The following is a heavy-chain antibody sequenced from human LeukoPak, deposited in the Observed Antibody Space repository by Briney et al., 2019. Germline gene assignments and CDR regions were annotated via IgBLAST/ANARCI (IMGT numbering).Heavy chain of an antibody. Sequence: GGSLRLSCAASGFTFSDYSMNWVRQAPGKGLEWVSYINSGSSTIYYVDSVEGRFTISRDNAKNSLYLQMNSLRAEDTAVYYCARDDRATIFGVVMGTDYYYYGMDVWGQGTTVTVSS. CDR3: ARDDRATIFGVVMGTDYYYYGMDV. J-gene: IGHJ6*02. V-gene: IGHV3-48*01. CDR2: INSGSSTI. CDR1: GFTFSDYS. D-gene: IGHD3-3*01.